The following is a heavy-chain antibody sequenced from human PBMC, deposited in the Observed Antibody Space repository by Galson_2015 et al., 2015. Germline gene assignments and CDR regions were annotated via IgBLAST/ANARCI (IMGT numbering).Heavy chain of an antibody. CDR3: AKSHPHIKQQLLFPGMDV. D-gene: IGHD6-13*01. CDR1: GFTFSSYA. Sequence: SLRLSCAASGFTFSSYAMSWVRQAPGKGLEWVSAISGSGGSTYYADSVKGRFTISRDNSKNTLYLQMNSLRAEDTAVYYCAKSHPHIKQQLLFPGMDVWGQGTTVTVSS. J-gene: IGHJ6*02. CDR2: ISGSGGST. V-gene: IGHV3-23*01.